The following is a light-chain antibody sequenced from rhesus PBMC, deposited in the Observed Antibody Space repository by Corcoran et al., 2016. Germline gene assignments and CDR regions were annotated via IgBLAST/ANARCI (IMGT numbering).Light chain of an antibody. Sequence: DIQMTQSPSSLSASVGDRVTITCRASENVNNYLNWYQQKPGKAPKLLIYKASTLQSGVPSRFSGSGSGTDYTFTISSLQTEDVATYYCQHGYGTRTFGGGTKVEIK. CDR3: QHGYGTRT. V-gene: IGKV1-74*01. CDR2: KAS. CDR1: ENVNNY. J-gene: IGKJ4*01.